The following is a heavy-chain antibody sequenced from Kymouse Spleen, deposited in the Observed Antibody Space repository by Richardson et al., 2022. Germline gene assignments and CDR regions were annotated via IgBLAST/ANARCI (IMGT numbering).Heavy chain of an antibody. CDR1: GGSFSGYY. CDR3: ARYYYGSGSYYNVGYYGMDV. D-gene: IGHD3-10*01. J-gene: IGHJ6*02. Sequence: QVQLQQWGAGLLKPSETLSLTCAVYGGSFSGYYWSWIRQPPGKGLEWIGEINHSGSTNYNPSLKSRVTISVDTSKNQFSLKLSSVTAADTAVYYCARYYYGSGSYYNVGYYGMDVWGQGTTVTVSS. CDR2: INHSGST. V-gene: IGHV4-34*01.